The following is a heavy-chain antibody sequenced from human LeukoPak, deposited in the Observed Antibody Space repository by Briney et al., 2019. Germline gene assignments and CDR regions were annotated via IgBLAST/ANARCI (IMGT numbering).Heavy chain of an antibody. J-gene: IGHJ4*02. CDR2: IKQDGSEK. D-gene: IGHD3-10*01. CDR1: GFTFSSYW. CDR3: ARAGPFGESYFDY. V-gene: IGHV3-7*01. Sequence: GGSLRLXCAASGFTFSSYWMSWARQAPGKGLEWVANIKQDGSEKYYVDSVKGRFTISRDNAKNSLYLQMNSLRAEDTAVYYCARAGPFGESYFDYWGQGTLVTVSS.